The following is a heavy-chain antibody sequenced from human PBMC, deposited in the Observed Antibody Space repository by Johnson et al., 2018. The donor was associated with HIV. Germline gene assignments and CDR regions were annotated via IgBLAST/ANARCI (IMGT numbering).Heavy chain of an antibody. J-gene: IGHJ3*02. D-gene: IGHD5-18*01. CDR3: AKEVPVYSYGYYDAFDI. V-gene: IGHV3-30*18. CDR1: GFTFSSYG. CDR2: ISYDGSNK. Sequence: MQLVESGGGVVQPGRSLRLSCAASGFTFSSYGMHWVRQAPGKGLEWVAVISYDGSNKYYADSVKGRFTISRDNSKNTLDLQMNSLGAEDTSVYYCAKEVPVYSYGYYDAFDIWGQGTMVTVSS.